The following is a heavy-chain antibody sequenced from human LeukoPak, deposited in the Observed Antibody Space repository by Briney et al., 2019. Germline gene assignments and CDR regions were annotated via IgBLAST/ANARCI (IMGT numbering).Heavy chain of an antibody. CDR3: ARGWGRYSGSCWVYYFDY. CDR1: GFTFSGHS. D-gene: IGHD1-26*01. J-gene: IGHJ4*02. CDR2: ITSGGTV. V-gene: IGHV3-48*01. Sequence: GGSLRLSCAATGFTFSGHSMGWVRQAPGRGLEWVSHITSGGTVYYADSVKGRFTISRDNAKNSVYLQMSGLRAEDTAVYYCARGWGRYSGSCWVYYFDYWGQGTLVTVSS.